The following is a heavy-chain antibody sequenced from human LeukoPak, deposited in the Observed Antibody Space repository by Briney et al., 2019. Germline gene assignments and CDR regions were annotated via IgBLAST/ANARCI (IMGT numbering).Heavy chain of an antibody. V-gene: IGHV3-7*01. CDR1: GFTFSSYW. CDR3: AKDGDVIGSSWPRTDY. CDR2: IKQDGSEK. J-gene: IGHJ4*02. Sequence: GGSLRLSCAASGFTFSSYWMSWVRQAPGKGLEWVANIKQDGSEKYYVDSVKGRFTISRDNAKNSLYLQMNSLRAEDTAVYYCAKDGDVIGSSWPRTDYWGQGTLVTVSS. D-gene: IGHD6-13*01.